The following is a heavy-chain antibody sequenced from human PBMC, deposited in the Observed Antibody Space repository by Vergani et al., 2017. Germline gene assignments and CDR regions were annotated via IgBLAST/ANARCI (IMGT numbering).Heavy chain of an antibody. Sequence: QVQLVESGGGVVQPGKSVRLSCETSGFSFTSYGMHWVRQTTDKGLEWVASISFDGTKKEYGASIRGRFIISRDSSKTLFLQMNSLKFEDTAIYFCARDLSYSTEWPFFESRGRGSLVTVSS. V-gene: IGHV3-30*03. J-gene: IGHJ4*02. CDR1: GFSFTSYG. CDR2: ISFDGTKK. CDR3: ARDLSYSTEWPFFES. D-gene: IGHD2/OR15-2a*01.